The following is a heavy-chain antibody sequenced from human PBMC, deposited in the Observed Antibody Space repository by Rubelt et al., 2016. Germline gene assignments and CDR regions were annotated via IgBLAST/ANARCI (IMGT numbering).Heavy chain of an antibody. CDR3: ARERMITFGGVTANFDY. J-gene: IGHJ4*02. V-gene: IGHV1-69*06. Sequence: GTANYAQKFQGRVTITADKSTSTAYMELSSLRSEDTAVYYCARERMITFGGVTANFDYWGQGTLVTVSS. CDR2: GTA. D-gene: IGHD3-16*01.